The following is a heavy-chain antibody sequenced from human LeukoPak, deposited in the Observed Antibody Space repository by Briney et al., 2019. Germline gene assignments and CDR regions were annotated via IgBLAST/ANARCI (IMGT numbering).Heavy chain of an antibody. J-gene: IGHJ4*02. CDR1: GYTFTGYY. V-gene: IGHV1-18*04. CDR3: ARTDSSGYYYYFDY. D-gene: IGHD3-22*01. CDR2: ISAYNGNT. Sequence: ASVKVSCKASGYTFTGYYMHWVRQAPGQGLEWMGWISAYNGNTNYAQKLQGRVTMTTDTSTSTAYMELRSLRSDDTAVYYCARTDSSGYYYYFDYWGQGTLVTVSS.